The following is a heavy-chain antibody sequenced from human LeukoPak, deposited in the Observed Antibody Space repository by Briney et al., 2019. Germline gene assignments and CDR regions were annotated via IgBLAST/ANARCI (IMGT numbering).Heavy chain of an antibody. CDR2: ITSSSTNI. J-gene: IGHJ6*02. V-gene: IGHV3-48*02. Sequence: GGSLRLSCAASGFTFSTYNMNWVRQAPGRGLEWVSHITSSSTNIYYADSVKGRFTISRDNAKNSLYLQMNSLRDEDTAVYFCARRPYSDTSGRLSDVWGQGTTVTVSS. D-gene: IGHD3-22*01. CDR1: GFTFSTYN. CDR3: ARRPYSDTSGRLSDV.